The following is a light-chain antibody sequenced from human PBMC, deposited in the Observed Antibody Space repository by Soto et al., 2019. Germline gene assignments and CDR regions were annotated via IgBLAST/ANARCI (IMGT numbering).Light chain of an antibody. J-gene: IGLJ1*01. V-gene: IGLV2-14*01. Sequence: QSALTQPAYVSGSPGQSITISCTGTSSDVGGYNYVSWYQQHPGKAHKLMIYEVSNRPSGVSNRFSGSKSGNTASLTISGLQAEDEADYYCTSYTSSITYVFGTGTKLTVL. CDR2: EVS. CDR1: SSDVGGYNY. CDR3: TSYTSSITYV.